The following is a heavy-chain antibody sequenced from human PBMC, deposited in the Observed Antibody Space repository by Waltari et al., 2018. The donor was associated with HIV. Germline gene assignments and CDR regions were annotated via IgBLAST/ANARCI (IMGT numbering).Heavy chain of an antibody. Sequence: VQLVQSGAEVKKPGASVKVSCKASGYTFTSYAINWVRQATGQGLEWMGGTNPNRGNTGYAQKFQGRVTMTRNTSISTAYMEGSSLRSEDTAVDYCARGPYDYGSGSYWFDPWGQGTLVTVSS. J-gene: IGHJ5*02. V-gene: IGHV1-8*01. CDR2: TNPNRGNT. CDR1: GYTFTSYA. D-gene: IGHD3-10*01. CDR3: ARGPYDYGSGSYWFDP.